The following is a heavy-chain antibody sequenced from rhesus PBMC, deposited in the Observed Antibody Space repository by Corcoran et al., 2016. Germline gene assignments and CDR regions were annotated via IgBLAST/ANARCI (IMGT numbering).Heavy chain of an antibody. D-gene: IGHD2-15*01. CDR1: GYTFTDYY. V-gene: IGHV1S2*01. CDR2: IKPYNGNT. CDR3: ARLRYCSSTYCSEFDL. J-gene: IGHJ2*01. Sequence: QVQLVQSGAEVKKPGSSVKVSCKASGYTFTDYYMHWVRQAHRQGLEWRGWIKPYNGNTKDAQKVQGRVTMTRDTSTSTAEMELSSLRAEDTAVYYCARLRYCSSTYCSEFDLWGPGTPITISS.